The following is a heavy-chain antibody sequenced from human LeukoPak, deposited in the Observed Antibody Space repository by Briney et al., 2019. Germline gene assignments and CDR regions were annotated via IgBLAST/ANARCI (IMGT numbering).Heavy chain of an antibody. Sequence: SVKVSCKASGGTFSSYAISWVRQSPGQGLEWMGGIIPIFGTANYAQKFQGRVTITTDESTSTAYMELSSLRSEDTAVYYCAASIAARPLVYWGQGTLVTVSS. J-gene: IGHJ4*02. CDR2: IIPIFGTA. V-gene: IGHV1-69*05. CDR3: AASIAARPLVY. D-gene: IGHD6-6*01. CDR1: GGTFSSYA.